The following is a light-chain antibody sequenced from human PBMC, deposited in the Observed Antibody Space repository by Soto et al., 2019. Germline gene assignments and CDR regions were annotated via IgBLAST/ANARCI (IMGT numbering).Light chain of an antibody. Sequence: QSALTQPPSASGSPGQSVTISCTGTSGDVGRYNYLSWYQQHPGKAPKLMIYGVGKRPSGVPDRFSGSKSGTTASLTVSGLQAEDESDYYCSAYTGNNYLVLFGGGTKLTVL. CDR1: SGDVGRYNY. CDR3: SAYTGNNYLVL. CDR2: GVG. J-gene: IGLJ2*01. V-gene: IGLV2-8*01.